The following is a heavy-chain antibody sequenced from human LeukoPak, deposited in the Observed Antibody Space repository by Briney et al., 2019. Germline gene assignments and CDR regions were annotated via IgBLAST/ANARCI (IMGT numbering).Heavy chain of an antibody. CDR3: AKGLRGWSYFDY. CDR2: ISGSGGST. CDR1: GFSFSSYA. Sequence: GGSLRLSCATSGFSFSSYAMSWVRQAPGKGLEWVSAISGSGGSTYYADSVKGRFTISRDNSKNTLYLQMNSLRAEDTAVYYCAKGLRGWSYFDYWGQGTLVTVSS. J-gene: IGHJ4*02. D-gene: IGHD3-10*01. V-gene: IGHV3-23*01.